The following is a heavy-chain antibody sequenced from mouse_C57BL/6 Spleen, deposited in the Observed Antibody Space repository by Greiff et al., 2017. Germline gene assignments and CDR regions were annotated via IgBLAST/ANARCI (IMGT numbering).Heavy chain of an antibody. CDR1: GYTFTDYY. D-gene: IGHD1-1*01. V-gene: IGHV1-26*01. CDR2: INPNNGGT. Sequence: EVQLQQSGPELVKPGASVKISCKASGYTFTDYYMNWVKQSHGKSLEWIGDINPNNGGTSYNQKFKGKATLTVDKSSSTAYMELRSLTSEDSAVYYCARRYYGSSPLDDWGQGTTRTVAS. CDR3: ARRYYGSSPLDD. J-gene: IGHJ2*01.